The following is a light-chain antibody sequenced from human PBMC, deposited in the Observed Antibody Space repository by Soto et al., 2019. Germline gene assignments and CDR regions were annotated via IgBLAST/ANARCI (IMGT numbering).Light chain of an antibody. CDR2: KAS. V-gene: IGKV1-5*03. CDR1: QTISTR. Sequence: DIQMTQSPPTLSASVGDRVIITCRASQTISTRLAWYQQKPGKAPKLLIYKASKLENGVPSRFSGSGSGTEFTLTISSLQPDDFATYYCQQYNSYSTFGQGTKVDI. J-gene: IGKJ1*01. CDR3: QQYNSYST.